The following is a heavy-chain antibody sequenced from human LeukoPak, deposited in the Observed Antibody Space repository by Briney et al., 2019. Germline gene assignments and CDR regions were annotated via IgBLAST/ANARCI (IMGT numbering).Heavy chain of an antibody. CDR1: GGTFSSYA. Sequence: SVKVSCKASGGTFSSYAISWVQQAPGQGLEWMGGIIPIFGTANYAQKFQGRVTITTDESTSTAYMELSSLRSEDTAVYYCARDDEGYYDSSGFLDAFDIWGQGTMVTVSS. CDR2: IIPIFGTA. D-gene: IGHD3-22*01. V-gene: IGHV1-69*05. J-gene: IGHJ3*02. CDR3: ARDDEGYYDSSGFLDAFDI.